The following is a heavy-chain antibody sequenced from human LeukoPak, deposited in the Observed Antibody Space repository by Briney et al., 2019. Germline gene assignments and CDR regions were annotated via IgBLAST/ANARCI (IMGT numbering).Heavy chain of an antibody. V-gene: IGHV1-3*01. CDR2: IKAGDGDT. J-gene: IGHJ4*02. CDR1: GYIFTKYV. CDR3: ARDDCGDACYPGGY. Sequence: EASVKLSCKASGYIFTKYVVHWVRQAPGQRPEWMGWIKAGDGDTKYSQNFQDRLTITRDTSASTVYMELSSLTSEDTALYYCARDDCGDACYPGGYWGQGTLVTVSS. D-gene: IGHD2-21*02.